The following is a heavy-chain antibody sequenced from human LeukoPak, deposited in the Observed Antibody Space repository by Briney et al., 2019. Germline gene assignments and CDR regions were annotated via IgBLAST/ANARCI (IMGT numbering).Heavy chain of an antibody. CDR2: INPNSGGT. D-gene: IGHD1-20*01. V-gene: IGHV1-2*02. Sequence: ASVKVSCKASGYTFTGYYMHWVRQAPGQGLEWMGWINPNSGGTNYAQQFQGRLTMTRDTSISTAYMELSRLRSDDTAVYYCARDRTGSKYGITGIRGFDYWGQGTLVTVSS. CDR3: ARDRTGSKYGITGIRGFDY. J-gene: IGHJ4*02. CDR1: GYTFTGYY.